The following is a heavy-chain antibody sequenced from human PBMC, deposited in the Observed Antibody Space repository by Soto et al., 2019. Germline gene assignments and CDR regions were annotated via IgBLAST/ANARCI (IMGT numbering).Heavy chain of an antibody. J-gene: IGHJ6*02. D-gene: IGHD3-3*01. CDR1: GGSISSYY. CDR3: ARSSHYDFYGMDV. V-gene: IGHV4-4*07. CDR2: IYTSENT. Sequence: PSETLSLTCTVSGGSISSYYWSWIRQPAGKGLEWIGRIYTSENTNYNPSLKSRVTMSVDTSKNQFSLKLFTVTAADTAVYYCARSSHYDFYGMDVWGQGTTVTV.